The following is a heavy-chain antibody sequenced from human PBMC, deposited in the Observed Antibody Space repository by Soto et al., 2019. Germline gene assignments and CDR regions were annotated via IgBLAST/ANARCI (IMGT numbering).Heavy chain of an antibody. CDR3: AKAASPITMVRGVIIRGYFDY. V-gene: IGHV3-23*01. CDR2: ISGSGGST. J-gene: IGHJ4*02. CDR1: GFTFSSCA. Sequence: LRLSCAASGFTFSSCAMSWVRQSPGKGLECVSAISGSGGSTYYADSVKGRFTISRDSSKNTLYLQMNSLRAEDTAVYYCAKAASPITMVRGVIIRGYFDYWGQGTLVTVSS. D-gene: IGHD3-10*01.